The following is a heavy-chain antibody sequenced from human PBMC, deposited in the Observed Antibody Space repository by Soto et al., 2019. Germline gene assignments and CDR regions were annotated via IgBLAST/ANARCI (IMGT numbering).Heavy chain of an antibody. D-gene: IGHD3-3*01. V-gene: IGHV4-61*01. Sequence: SETLSLTCTVSGDSVRSDSYYWSWIRQPPGKRLEWIGYIYHNGSTSYNPSLQSRVTMSINTPKNQFSLKLASVTAADTAIYYCAREGGVLRLSNWLDPWGQGTLVTVSS. J-gene: IGHJ5*02. CDR2: IYHNGST. CDR1: GDSVRSDSYY. CDR3: AREGGVLRLSNWLDP.